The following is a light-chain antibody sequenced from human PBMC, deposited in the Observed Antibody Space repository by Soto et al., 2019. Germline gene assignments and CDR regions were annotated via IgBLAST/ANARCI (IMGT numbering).Light chain of an antibody. CDR2: DVS. J-gene: IGKJ5*01. CDR3: QQRSDWLPIT. Sequence: EIVMTQAPAIFCASRAPRPTLSCRANQSISSNLAWYKQKPGQAPRLLIYDVSYRATGIPVRFSGSGSGTDFTLTISSLEPEDFAVYYCQQRSDWLPITFGQGTRLEIK. CDR1: QSISSN. V-gene: IGKV3-11*01.